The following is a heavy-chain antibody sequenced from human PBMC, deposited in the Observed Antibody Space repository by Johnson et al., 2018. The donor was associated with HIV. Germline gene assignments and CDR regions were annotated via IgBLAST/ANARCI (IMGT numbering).Heavy chain of an antibody. CDR1: GVTFSSYA. V-gene: IGHV3-20*04. J-gene: IGHJ3*02. Sequence: EVQLVESGGGVVQPGRSLRLSCAASGVTFSSYAMSWVRQAPGKGLEWVSGINWNGGSTGFADSVKGRFTISRDNAKNSMYLQMYSLRAEDTAFYYCARRGITIVADAFDIWGQGTMVTVSS. D-gene: IGHD3-10*01. CDR2: INWNGGST. CDR3: ARRGITIVADAFDI.